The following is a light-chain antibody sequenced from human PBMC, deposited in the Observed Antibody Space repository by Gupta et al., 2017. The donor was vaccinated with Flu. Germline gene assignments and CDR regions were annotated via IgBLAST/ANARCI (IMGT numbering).Light chain of an antibody. V-gene: IGLV2-8*01. CDR2: EVT. CDR3: SSYGYSCV. J-gene: IGLJ1*01. CDR1: SSDIGRYNY. Sequence: GQSVAISCTGTSSDIGRYNYVSWYQQYPGKVLMLIIYEVTKRPSGVPFCFSGAKSANTASLTVSGLRGEDEYYYYCSSYGYSCVFGTGTKVTVL.